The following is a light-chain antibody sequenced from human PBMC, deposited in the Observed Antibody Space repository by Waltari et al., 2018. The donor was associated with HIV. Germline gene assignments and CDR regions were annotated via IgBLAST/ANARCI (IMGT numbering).Light chain of an antibody. CDR2: DVG. CDR3: CSYAGNFFV. V-gene: IGLV2-11*01. CDR1: SSDVGGYDF. J-gene: IGLJ1*01. Sequence: QSALTQPRSVSGSPGQSVTISCIGTSSDVGGYDFVSWYQQHPGKAPKLRIYDVGKRPSGVPARFSGSKSGNTASLTISGLQAEDEADYCCCSYAGNFFVFGTGTQVSVL.